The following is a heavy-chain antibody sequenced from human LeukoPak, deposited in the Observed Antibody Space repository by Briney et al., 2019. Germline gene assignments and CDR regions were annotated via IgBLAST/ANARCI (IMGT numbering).Heavy chain of an antibody. V-gene: IGHV4-34*01. J-gene: IGHJ4*02. CDR3: ARGLREVRYCSGGSCYSLYYFDY. CDR2: INHSGST. CDR1: GGSFSGYY. Sequence: SETLSLTCAVYGGSFSGYYWSWIRQPPGKGLEWIGEINHSGSTNYNPSLKSRITISVDTSKNQFSLKLSSVTAADTAVYYCARGLREVRYCSGGSCYSLYYFDYWGQGTLVTVSS. D-gene: IGHD2-15*01.